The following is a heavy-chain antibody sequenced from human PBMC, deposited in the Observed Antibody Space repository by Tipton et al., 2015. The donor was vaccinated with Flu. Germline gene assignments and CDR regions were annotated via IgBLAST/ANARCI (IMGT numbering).Heavy chain of an antibody. CDR1: GFTFDDYA. D-gene: IGHD1-7*01. V-gene: IGHV3-9*01. Sequence: VQLVQSGGGLVQPGRSLRLSCAASGFTFDDYAMHWVRQTPGRGLEWVSSISWNSVTIAYADSVKGRFTISRDNAKNSLYLQMNSLRAEDTALYYCAKAGTTASDSYGMDVWGQGTTVTVSS. CDR3: AKAGTTASDSYGMDV. CDR2: ISWNSVTI. J-gene: IGHJ6*02.